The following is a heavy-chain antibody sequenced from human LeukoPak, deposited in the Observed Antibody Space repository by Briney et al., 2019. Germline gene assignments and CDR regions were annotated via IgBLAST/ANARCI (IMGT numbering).Heavy chain of an antibody. Sequence: PSETLSLTCAVSGGSISSSNWWSWVRQPPGKGLEWIGEIYHSGSTNYNPSLKSRVTISVDTSKNQFSLKLSSVTAADTAVYYCARGAPPHYYGSGSYYRPPYYFDYWGQGTLVTVSS. J-gene: IGHJ4*02. CDR3: ARGAPPHYYGSGSYYRPPYYFDY. D-gene: IGHD3-10*01. CDR1: GGSISSSNW. CDR2: IYHSGST. V-gene: IGHV4-4*02.